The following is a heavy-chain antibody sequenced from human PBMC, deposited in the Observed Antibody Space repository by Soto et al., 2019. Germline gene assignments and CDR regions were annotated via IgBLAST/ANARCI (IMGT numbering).Heavy chain of an antibody. Sequence: GGSLRLSCAASGFTFSSYLMSWVRQAPGKGLEWVANIKQDGSEKYYVDSVKGRFTISRDNAKNSLYLQMNSLRAEDTAVYYCARSPPYYYDSIEGDYFDYWGQGTLVTVSS. J-gene: IGHJ4*02. CDR2: IKQDGSEK. CDR1: GFTFSSYL. V-gene: IGHV3-7*05. CDR3: ARSPPYYYDSIEGDYFDY. D-gene: IGHD3-22*01.